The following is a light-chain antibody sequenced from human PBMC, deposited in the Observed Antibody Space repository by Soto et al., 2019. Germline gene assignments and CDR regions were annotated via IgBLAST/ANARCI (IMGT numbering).Light chain of an antibody. J-gene: IGKJ1*01. V-gene: IGKV3-20*01. CDR3: HQFGYSPRT. Sequence: VLTQSPVTLSLSPGETATLSCSASQTVNSDYLAWFQQRPGQAPRLLIFATSRRATDIPDRFSGSGSGTDFTLAIRRLEPEDFAVYYCHQFGYSPRTFGQGTKVDIK. CDR1: QTVNSDY. CDR2: ATS.